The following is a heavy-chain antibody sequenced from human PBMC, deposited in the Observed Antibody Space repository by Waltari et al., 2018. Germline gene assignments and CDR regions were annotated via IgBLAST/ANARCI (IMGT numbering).Heavy chain of an antibody. Sequence: QVQLVQSGAEVKKPGASVKVSCKASGYTFTGYYMHWVRRAPGQGLEWMGRINPNSGGTNYAQKFQGRVTMTRDTSISTAYMELSRLRSDDTAVYYCARDNVVVPAAKTGWFDPWGQGTLVTVSS. D-gene: IGHD2-2*01. V-gene: IGHV1-2*06. CDR3: ARDNVVVPAAKTGWFDP. J-gene: IGHJ5*02. CDR1: GYTFTGYY. CDR2: INPNSGGT.